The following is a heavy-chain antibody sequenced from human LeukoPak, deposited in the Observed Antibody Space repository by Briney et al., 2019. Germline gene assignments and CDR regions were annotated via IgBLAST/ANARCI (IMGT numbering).Heavy chain of an antibody. V-gene: IGHV3-66*02. CDR1: GFTVSSNY. CDR2: IYSGGST. J-gene: IGHJ4*02. CDR3: AREGARSPTLDY. Sequence: GGSLRLSCAASGFTVSSNYMSWVRQAPGKGLEWVSVIYSGGSTYYADSVKGRCTISRDNPKNTLYLQMNSLRAEDTAVYYCAREGARSPTLDYWGQGTLVTVSS.